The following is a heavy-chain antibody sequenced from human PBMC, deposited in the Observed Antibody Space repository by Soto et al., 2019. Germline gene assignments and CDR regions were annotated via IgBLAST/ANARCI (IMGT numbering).Heavy chain of an antibody. CDR3: ARVPPWGNSAGDYYIQHYDS. Sequence: ASVNVSCKSSGFTFTSYAIHWLRRAPVQIPQWMGWINGGSDNTKYSQDFQGRVTFTRDTFATTAYLELSSLRSEDTAVYYCARVPPWGNSAGDYYIQHYDSWGQGTPVTVSS. J-gene: IGHJ4*02. CDR1: GFTFTSYA. D-gene: IGHD3-10*01. CDR2: INGGSDNT. V-gene: IGHV1-3*01.